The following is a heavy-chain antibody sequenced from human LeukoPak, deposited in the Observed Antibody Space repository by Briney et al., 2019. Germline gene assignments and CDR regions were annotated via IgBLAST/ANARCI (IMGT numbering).Heavy chain of an antibody. D-gene: IGHD5-18*01. Sequence: GGSLRLSCAASGFTFSNAWMSWVRQAPGKGLEWVGRIKTKTDGGTTDYAAPVNGRFAISRDDSKHPLYLQLNSLKTEDKDVYYSSTFSNTPVVRGQNWGQGTLVTVSS. CDR3: STFSNTPVVRGQN. V-gene: IGHV3-15*01. J-gene: IGHJ4*02. CDR1: GFTFSNAW. CDR2: IKTKTDGGTT.